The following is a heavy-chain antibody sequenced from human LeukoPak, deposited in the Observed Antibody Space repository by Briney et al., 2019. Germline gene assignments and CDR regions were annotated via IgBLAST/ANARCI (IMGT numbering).Heavy chain of an antibody. CDR1: GYGFTRYG. J-gene: IGHJ4*02. D-gene: IGHD2-21*02. Sequence: ASVKVSCKASGYGFTRYGISWVRQAPGQGLEWMGWISAYNGNRNSAQKFQGRVTMTTDTSTSTVYMELRSLRSDDTAVYYCARDGGGDSWGYFDCWGQGTLVTVSS. V-gene: IGHV1-18*01. CDR2: ISAYNGNR. CDR3: ARDGGGDSWGYFDC.